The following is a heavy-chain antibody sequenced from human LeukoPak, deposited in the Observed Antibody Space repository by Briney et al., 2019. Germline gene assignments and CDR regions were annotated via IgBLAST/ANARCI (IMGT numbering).Heavy chain of an antibody. CDR2: IRYDGSNK. J-gene: IGHJ4*02. D-gene: IGHD3-22*01. CDR3: AKDIRYYDSSGYYYQEGYFDY. V-gene: IGHV3-30*02. Sequence: GGTLRLSCAASGFTFSSHGMNWVRQAPGKGLEWVAFIRYDGSNKYYADSVKGRFTISRDNSKNTLYLQMNSLRAEDTAVYYCAKDIRYYDSSGYYYQEGYFDYWGQGTLVTVSS. CDR1: GFTFSSHG.